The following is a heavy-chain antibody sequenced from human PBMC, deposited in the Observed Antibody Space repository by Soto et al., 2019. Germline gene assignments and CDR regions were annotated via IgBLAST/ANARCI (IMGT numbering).Heavy chain of an antibody. D-gene: IGHD2-2*02. J-gene: IGHJ4*02. V-gene: IGHV3-30-3*01. CDR1: GFTFSSYA. Sequence: QVQLVESGGGVVQPGRSLRLSCAASGFTFSSYAMHWVRQAPGKGLEWVAVISYDGSNKYYADSVKGRFTISRDNSKNXXDLQMNSLRAEDTAVYYCARDFCIRSTSCYSGFDYWGQGTLVTVSS. CDR2: ISYDGSNK. CDR3: ARDFCIRSTSCYSGFDY.